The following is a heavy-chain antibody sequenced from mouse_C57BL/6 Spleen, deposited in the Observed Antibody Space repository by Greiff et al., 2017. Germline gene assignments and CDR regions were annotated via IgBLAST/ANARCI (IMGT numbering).Heavy chain of an antibody. CDR1: GYTFTDYY. V-gene: IGHV1-26*01. J-gene: IGHJ4*01. CDR2: INPNNGGT. CDR3: ARKSLRHAMDY. Sequence: EVQLQQSGPELVKPGASVKISCKASGYTFTDYYMNWVKQSHGKSLEWIGDINPNNGGTSYNQKFKGKATLTVDKSSSTAYMELRSLTSEDSAVYYCARKSLRHAMDYWGQGTSVTVSS. D-gene: IGHD2-12*01.